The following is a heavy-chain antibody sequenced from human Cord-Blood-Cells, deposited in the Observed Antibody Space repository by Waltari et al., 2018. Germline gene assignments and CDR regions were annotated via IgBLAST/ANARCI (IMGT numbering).Heavy chain of an antibody. CDR2: INPNSGGT. V-gene: IGHV1-2*06. CDR3: ARDFCSSTSCYDY. CDR1: GSTFTVYS. D-gene: IGHD2-2*01. J-gene: IGHJ4*02. Sequence: QVQLVTSAAEVTKPDASVKVSRTASGSTFTVYSMHWVRQAPGQGLEWMGRINPNSGGTNYAQKFQGRVTMTRDTSISTAYMELSRLRSDDTAVYYCARDFCSSTSCYDYWGQGTLVTVSS.